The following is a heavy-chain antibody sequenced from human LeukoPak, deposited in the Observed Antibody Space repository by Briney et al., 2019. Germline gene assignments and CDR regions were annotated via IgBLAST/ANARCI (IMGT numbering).Heavy chain of an antibody. D-gene: IGHD2-2*02. CDR3: AKQISTSCYTASDY. V-gene: IGHV3-23*01. Sequence: PGGSLRLSCAASGFTFSSYALSWVRPAPENGLEWVSAITGSGASTYYVDSVKGRFTISRDNFKNTLYLQMNRVRAEDTAIYYCAKQISTSCYTASDYWGQGTLVTVSS. CDR1: GFTFSSYA. CDR2: ITGSGAST. J-gene: IGHJ4*02.